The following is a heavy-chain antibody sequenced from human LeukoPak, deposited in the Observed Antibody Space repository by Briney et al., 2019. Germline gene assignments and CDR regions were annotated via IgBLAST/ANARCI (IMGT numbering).Heavy chain of an antibody. CDR3: ARGGRYYYYMDV. CDR2: ISSSSSYI. J-gene: IGHJ6*03. D-gene: IGHD3-16*01. V-gene: IGHV3-21*01. Sequence: PGGSLRLSCAASGFTFSSYSMNWVRQAPGKGLEWVSSISSSSSYIYYADSVKGRFTISRDNAKNSLYLQMNSLRAQDTAVYYCARGGRYYYYMDVWGKGTTVTVSS. CDR1: GFTFSSYS.